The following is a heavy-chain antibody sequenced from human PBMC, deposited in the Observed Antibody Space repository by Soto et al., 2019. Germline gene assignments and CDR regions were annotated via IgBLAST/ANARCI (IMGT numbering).Heavy chain of an antibody. Sequence: PSETLSLTCTVSGGSISSGQNFWNWIRQSPGKGLEWIGYIHHSGSTYYSPSLKSRLTISADTSKNQISLKLNSVTAADTAVYYCARDTGTYPYYFDSWGQGTLVTVSS. CDR3: ARDTGTYPYYFDS. J-gene: IGHJ4*02. D-gene: IGHD1-26*01. CDR1: GGSISSGQNF. V-gene: IGHV4-30-4*08. CDR2: IHHSGST.